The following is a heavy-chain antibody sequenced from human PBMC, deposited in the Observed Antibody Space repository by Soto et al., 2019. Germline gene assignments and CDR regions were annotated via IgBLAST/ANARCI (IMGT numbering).Heavy chain of an antibody. V-gene: IGHV3-30*18. CDR3: AKDRKVYYYDGMDV. J-gene: IGHJ6*02. CDR2: ISYDGSNK. CDR1: GFTFSSYG. Sequence: QVQLVESGGGVVQPGRSLRLSCAASGFTFSSYGMHWVRQAPGKGLEWVAVISYDGSNKYYADSVKGRFTITRDNSKNTLYLQMNSMRAEDTAVYYCAKDRKVYYYDGMDVWGQGTTDTVSS.